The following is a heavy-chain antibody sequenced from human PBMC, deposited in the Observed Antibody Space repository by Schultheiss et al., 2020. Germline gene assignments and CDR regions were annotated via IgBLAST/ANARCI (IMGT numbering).Heavy chain of an antibody. CDR1: GFTFSSYG. V-gene: IGHV3-21*05. CDR2: ISSSSSYT. CDR3: ARGSHYQLLSSYYYYGMDV. J-gene: IGHJ6*02. D-gene: IGHD2-2*01. Sequence: GESLKISCAASGFTFSSYGMHWVRQAPGKGLEWVSYISSSSSYTNYADSVKGRFTISGDNAKNTLYLQMNSLRAEDTAVYYCARGSHYQLLSSYYYYGMDVWGRGTTVTVSS.